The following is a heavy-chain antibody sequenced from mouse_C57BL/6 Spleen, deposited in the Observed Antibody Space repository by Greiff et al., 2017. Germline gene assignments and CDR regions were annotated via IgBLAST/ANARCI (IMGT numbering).Heavy chain of an antibody. CDR2: IHPNSGST. CDR1: GYTFTSYW. J-gene: IGHJ4*01. D-gene: IGHD5-5*01. Sequence: VQLQQSGAELVKPGASVKLSCKASGYTFTSYWMHWVKQRPVQGLEWIGMIHPNSGSTNYNEKFKSKATLTVDKSSSTAYMQLSSLTSEDSAVYYCARGGLPYYAMDDWGKGTSVTVSS. CDR3: ARGGLPYYAMDD. V-gene: IGHV1-64*01.